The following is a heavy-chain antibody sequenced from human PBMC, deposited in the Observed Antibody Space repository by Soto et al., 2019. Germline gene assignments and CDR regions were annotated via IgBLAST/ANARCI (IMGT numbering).Heavy chain of an antibody. CDR1: GDSVSSTDYY. V-gene: IGHV4-61*08. CDR2: IYYSGIT. CDR3: ARVTLRYAMNV. D-gene: IGHD2-21*01. Sequence: SETLSLTCTVSGDSVSSTDYYWTWIRQPPGKGLECIGYIYYSGITNYYPSPKSRVTISLDTSKNQFSLKLNSVTAADTAVYYCARVTLRYAMNVWGRGTTVTVSS. J-gene: IGHJ6*02.